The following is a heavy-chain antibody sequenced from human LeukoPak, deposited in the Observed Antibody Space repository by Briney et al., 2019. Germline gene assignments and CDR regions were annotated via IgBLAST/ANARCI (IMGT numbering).Heavy chain of an antibody. V-gene: IGHV4-59*08. J-gene: IGHJ4*02. CDR3: ARHTNSGSEIDY. D-gene: IGHD1-26*01. CDR2: IYYSGST. Sequence: PSETLSLSCTVSGGSISSYYWSWIRQPPGKGLEWIGYIYYSGSTNYNPSLKSRVTISVDTSKNQFSLKLSSVTAADTAVYYCARHTNSGSEIDYWGQGTLVTVPS. CDR1: GGSISSYY.